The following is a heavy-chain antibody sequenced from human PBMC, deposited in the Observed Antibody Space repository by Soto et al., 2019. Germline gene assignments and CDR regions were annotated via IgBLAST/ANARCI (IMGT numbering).Heavy chain of an antibody. Sequence: GASVKVACKASGYTFTSYDINWVRQATGQGLEWMGWMNPNSGNTGYAQKFQGRVTMTRNTSISTAYMELSSLRSEDTAVYYCARGNTIFGVVIPNWFDPWGQGTLVTVSS. J-gene: IGHJ5*02. CDR1: GYTFTSYD. V-gene: IGHV1-8*01. CDR3: ARGNTIFGVVIPNWFDP. CDR2: MNPNSGNT. D-gene: IGHD3-3*01.